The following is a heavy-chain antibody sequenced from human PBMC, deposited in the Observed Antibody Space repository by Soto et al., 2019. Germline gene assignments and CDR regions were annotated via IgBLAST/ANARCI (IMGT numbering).Heavy chain of an antibody. V-gene: IGHV1-69*13. J-gene: IGHJ3*02. D-gene: IGHD5-18*01. Sequence: ASVKVSCKASGGTFSSYAISWVRQAPGQGLEWMGGIIPIFGTANYAQKFQGRVTITADESTSTAYMELSSLRSEDTAVYYCARGEPWSNTAMVSFRAFDIWGQGTMVTVSS. CDR1: GGTFSSYA. CDR2: IIPIFGTA. CDR3: ARGEPWSNTAMVSFRAFDI.